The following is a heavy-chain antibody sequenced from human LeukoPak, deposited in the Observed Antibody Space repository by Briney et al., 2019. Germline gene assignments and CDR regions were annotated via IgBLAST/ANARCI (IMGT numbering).Heavy chain of an antibody. D-gene: IGHD3-22*01. CDR1: GGSISSGDYY. J-gene: IGHJ4*02. Sequence: SQTLSLTCTVSGGSISSGDYYWSWIRQPPGKGLEWIGYIYYSGSTYYNPSLKSRVTISVDTSKNQFSLKLCSVTAADTAVYYCARDSYYCDSSGTDYWGQGTLVTVSS. CDR2: IYYSGST. V-gene: IGHV4-30-4*01. CDR3: ARDSYYCDSSGTDY.